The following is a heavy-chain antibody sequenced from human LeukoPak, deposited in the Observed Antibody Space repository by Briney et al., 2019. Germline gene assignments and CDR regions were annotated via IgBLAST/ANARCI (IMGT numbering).Heavy chain of an antibody. Sequence: ASVKVSCKASGYTFSDFHMHWVRQAPGQGLEWMGWMNPKSGGANSAQGFQGRVTMTRDTSISTAYMELSSLKSDDTAVYYCARGVYFDSSAPFYFDYWGQGTLVTVSS. V-gene: IGHV1-2*02. D-gene: IGHD3-22*01. CDR2: MNPKSGGA. J-gene: IGHJ4*02. CDR3: ARGVYFDSSAPFYFDY. CDR1: GYTFSDFH.